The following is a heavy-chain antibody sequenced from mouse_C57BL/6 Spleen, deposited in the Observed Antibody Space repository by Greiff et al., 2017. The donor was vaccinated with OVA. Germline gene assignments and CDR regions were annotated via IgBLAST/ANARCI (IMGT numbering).Heavy chain of an antibody. V-gene: IGHV1-50*01. Sequence: QVQLQQPGAELVKPGASVKLSCKASGYTFTSYWMQWVKQRPGQGLEWIGEIDPSDSYTNYNQKVKGKATLTVDTSSSTAYLQLSSLTSEDSAVYYCANIYYSGSRDVWGTGTTVTVSS. CDR3: ANIYYSGSRDV. CDR2: IDPSDSYT. D-gene: IGHD1-1*01. J-gene: IGHJ1*03. CDR1: GYTFTSYW.